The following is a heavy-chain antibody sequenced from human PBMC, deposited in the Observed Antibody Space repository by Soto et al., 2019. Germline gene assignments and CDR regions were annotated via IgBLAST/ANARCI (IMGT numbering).Heavy chain of an antibody. CDR1: GGTFSSYA. Sequence: SVKVSCKASGGTFSSYAISWVRQAPGQGLEWIGGIIPIFGTANYAQKFQGRVTITADESTSTAYMELSSLRSEDTAVYYCARDDSGSAPRSYYGMDVWGQGTTVTVSS. CDR3: ARDDSGSAPRSYYGMDV. CDR2: IIPIFGTA. D-gene: IGHD3-10*01. J-gene: IGHJ6*02. V-gene: IGHV1-69*13.